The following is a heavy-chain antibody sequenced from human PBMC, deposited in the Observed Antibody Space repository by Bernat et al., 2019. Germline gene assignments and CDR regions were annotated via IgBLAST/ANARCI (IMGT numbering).Heavy chain of an antibody. V-gene: IGHV3-30*02. CDR1: GFTFSSYG. Sequence: QVQLVESGGGVVQPGGSLSLSCAASGFTFSSYGMHWVRQAPGKGLEWVAFIRYDGSNKYYADSVKGRFTISRDNSKDTLYLQMNSLRAEDTAVYYCAKELRAADAFDIWGQGTMVTVSS. D-gene: IGHD3-16*01. J-gene: IGHJ3*02. CDR3: AKELRAADAFDI. CDR2: IRYDGSNK.